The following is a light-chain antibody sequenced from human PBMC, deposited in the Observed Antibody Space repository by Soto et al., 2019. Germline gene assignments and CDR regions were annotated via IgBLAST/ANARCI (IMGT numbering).Light chain of an antibody. V-gene: IGKV3-15*01. CDR3: QQYTNWPPLT. CDR2: DAS. CDR1: QSVHND. Sequence: EIVMTQSPATLSVSPGEGATLSCRASQSVHNDLAWYQQKPGQAPRLLIYDASTRATGIPARFIGRGSGTEFTLTISSMQSEDFAIYYCQQYTNWPPLTFGGGTKVEI. J-gene: IGKJ4*01.